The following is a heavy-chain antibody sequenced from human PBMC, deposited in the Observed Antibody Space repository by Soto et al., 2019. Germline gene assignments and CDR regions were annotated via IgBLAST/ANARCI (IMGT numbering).Heavy chain of an antibody. CDR3: ARDYLWNDGFDWYYYGMDV. V-gene: IGHV3-33*01. CDR1: GFTFSSYG. Sequence: GGSLRLSCAASGFTFSSYGMHWVRQAPGKGLEWVAVIWYDGSNKYYADSVKGRFTISRDNSKNTLYLQMNSLRAEDTAVYYCARDYLWNDGFDWYYYGMDVWGQGTTVTVSS. D-gene: IGHD1-1*01. J-gene: IGHJ6*02. CDR2: IWYDGSNK.